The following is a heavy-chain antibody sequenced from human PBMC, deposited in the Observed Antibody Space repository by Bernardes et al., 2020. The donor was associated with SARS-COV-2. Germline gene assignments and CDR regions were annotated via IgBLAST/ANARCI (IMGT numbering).Heavy chain of an antibody. V-gene: IGHV4-39*01. D-gene: IGHD3-3*01. J-gene: IGHJ5*02. CDR3: ARSQVGITIFGVVIIPWFDP. CDR2: IYYSGST. CDR1: GGSISSSSYY. Sequence: SETLSLTCTVSGGSISSSSYYWGWIRQPPGKGLEWIGSIYYSGSTYYNPSLKSRVTISVDTSKNQFSLKLSSVTAADTAVYYCARSQVGITIFGVVIIPWFDPWGQGTLVTVSS.